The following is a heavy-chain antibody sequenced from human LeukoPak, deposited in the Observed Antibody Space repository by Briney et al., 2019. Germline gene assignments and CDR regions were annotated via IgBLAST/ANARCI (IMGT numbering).Heavy chain of an antibody. CDR3: ARLDYGDYSWFDP. CDR1: GGSISSSSYY. J-gene: IGHJ5*02. V-gene: IGHV4-39*01. CDR2: IYYSGST. Sequence: SETLSLTCTVSGGSISSSSYYWGWIRQPPGKGLEWIGSIYYSGSTYYDPSLKSRVTISVDTSKNQFSLKLSSVTAADTAVYYCARLDYGDYSWFDPWGQGTLVTVSS. D-gene: IGHD4-17*01.